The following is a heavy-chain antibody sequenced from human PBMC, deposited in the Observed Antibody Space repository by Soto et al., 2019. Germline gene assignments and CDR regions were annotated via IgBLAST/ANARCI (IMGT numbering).Heavy chain of an antibody. D-gene: IGHD6-13*01. CDR3: AKVGIAAAGSPVSGFDY. V-gene: IGHV3-23*01. CDR1: GFPFSSYA. Sequence: GGSLRLSCAASGFPFSSYAMSWVRQAPGKGLKWVSAISGSGGSTYYADSVKGRFTISRDNSKNTLYLQMNSLRAEDTAVYYCAKVGIAAAGSPVSGFDYWGQGTLVTVSS. J-gene: IGHJ4*02. CDR2: ISGSGGST.